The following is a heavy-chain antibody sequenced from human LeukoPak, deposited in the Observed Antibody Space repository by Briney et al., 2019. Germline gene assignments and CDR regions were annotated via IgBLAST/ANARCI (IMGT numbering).Heavy chain of an antibody. D-gene: IGHD5-18*01. J-gene: IGHJ4*02. CDR1: GLSLSAGGGD. CDR2: IYWDDDT. CDR3: AHRGRGYSYAYDY. V-gene: IGHV2-5*02. Sequence: SGPTLVNPTQTLTLTCTFSGLSLSAGGGDGAWIRHPPGKALEWLALIYWDDDTLYRPSLKSRLTITKNTSKTQVVFTLTNMDPVDTASIYCAHRGRGYSYAYDYWGQGTLVTVSS.